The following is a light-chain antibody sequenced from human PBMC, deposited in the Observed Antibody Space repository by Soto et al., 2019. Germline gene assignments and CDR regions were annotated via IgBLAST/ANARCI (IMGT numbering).Light chain of an antibody. CDR3: QEYNSYSGT. CDR1: QSLGIW. Sequence: QMTQSPSTQCRTVGDSDTMPCRASQSLGIWLAWHQQKPGKAPKLLIYDASTLKSGVPSRFSGSGSGTKFTLTISSLQPDEFATYYCQEYNSYSGTVGQGTKVDIK. V-gene: IGKV1-5*01. J-gene: IGKJ1*01. CDR2: DAS.